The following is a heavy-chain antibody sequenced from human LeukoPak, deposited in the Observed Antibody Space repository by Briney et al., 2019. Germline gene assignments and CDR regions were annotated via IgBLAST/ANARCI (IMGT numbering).Heavy chain of an antibody. J-gene: IGHJ4*02. Sequence: SETLSLTCTVSGGSFSSHYWSWIRQPPGKGLEWIGYIFYSGSTNYNPSLKSRVTISVDTSKIQFSLKLSSVTAADTAVYFCARVSRGSGSYSLDYWGRGTLVTVSS. CDR2: IFYSGST. V-gene: IGHV4-59*11. CDR1: GGSFSSHY. CDR3: ARVSRGSGSYSLDY. D-gene: IGHD1-26*01.